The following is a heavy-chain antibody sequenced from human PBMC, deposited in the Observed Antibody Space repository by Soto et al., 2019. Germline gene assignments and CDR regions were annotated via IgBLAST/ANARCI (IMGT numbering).Heavy chain of an antibody. CDR1: GGTFSSYT. D-gene: IGHD6-13*01. V-gene: IGHV1-69*02. CDR3: ASLATADTLDY. Sequence: QVQLVQSGAEVKKPGSSVKVSCKASGGTFSSYTISWVRQAPGQGLEWMGRIIPILGIANYAQKFQGRVTINADKSTSTAYMELSSLRSEDTAVYYCASLATADTLDYWGQGTLVTVSS. CDR2: IIPILGIA. J-gene: IGHJ4*02.